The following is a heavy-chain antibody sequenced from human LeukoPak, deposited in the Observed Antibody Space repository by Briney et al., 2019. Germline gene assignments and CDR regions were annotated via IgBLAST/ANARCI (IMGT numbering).Heavy chain of an antibody. CDR2: ISYDGSNK. Sequence: GGSLRLSCAASGFTFSSYAMHWVRQAPGKGLEWVAVISYDGSNKYYADSVKGRFTISRDNSKNTLYLQMNSLRAEDTAVYYCARDESDYYDSSGYYPDYWGQGTLVTVSS. CDR1: GFTFSSYA. CDR3: ARDESDYYDSSGYYPDY. J-gene: IGHJ4*02. V-gene: IGHV3-30-3*01. D-gene: IGHD3-22*01.